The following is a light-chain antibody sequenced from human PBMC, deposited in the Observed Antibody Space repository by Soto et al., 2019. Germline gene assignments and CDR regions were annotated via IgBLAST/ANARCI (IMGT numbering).Light chain of an antibody. Sequence: QSALTQPVSVSGSRGQSITIPCTGTSSDIGAYDSVSWYQQYPGKAPKLIIYDVANRPSGVSDRLSGSKSGNTASLTISGLQAEDEADYYCSSYTTFSTLVLGGGTKVTVL. CDR1: SSDIGAYDS. J-gene: IGLJ3*02. CDR2: DVA. V-gene: IGLV2-14*01. CDR3: SSYTTFSTLV.